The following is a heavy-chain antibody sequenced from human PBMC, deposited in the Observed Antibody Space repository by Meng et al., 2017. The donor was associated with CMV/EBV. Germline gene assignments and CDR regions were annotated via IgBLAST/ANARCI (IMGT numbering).Heavy chain of an antibody. J-gene: IGHJ4*02. CDR3: ARIAAAGRFDY. V-gene: IGHV2-5*02. Sequence: QIPLEESGPTLVKPTQTLTLTCTFSGFTLSTSGVGVGWIRQPPGKALEWLALIYWDDDKRYSPSLKSRLTITKDTSKNQVVLTMTNMDPVDTAAYYCARIAAAGRFDYWGQGTLVTVSS. CDR2: IYWDDDK. D-gene: IGHD6-13*01. CDR1: GFTLSTSGVG.